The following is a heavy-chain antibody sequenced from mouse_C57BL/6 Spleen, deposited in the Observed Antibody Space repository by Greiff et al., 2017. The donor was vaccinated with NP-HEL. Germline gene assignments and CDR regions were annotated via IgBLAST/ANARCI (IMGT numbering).Heavy chain of an antibody. V-gene: IGHV1-54*01. Sequence: VQLQQSGAELVRPGTSVKVSCKASGYAFTNYLIEWVKQRPGQGLEWIGVINPGSGGTNYNEKFKGKATLTADKSSSTAYMQLSSLTSEDSAVYFCARTHYGSTSYAMDYWGQGTSVTVSS. J-gene: IGHJ4*01. CDR2: INPGSGGT. CDR3: ARTHYGSTSYAMDY. CDR1: GYAFTNYL. D-gene: IGHD1-1*01.